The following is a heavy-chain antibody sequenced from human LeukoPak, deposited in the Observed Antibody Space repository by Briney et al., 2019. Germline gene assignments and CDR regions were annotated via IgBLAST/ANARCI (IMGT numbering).Heavy chain of an antibody. J-gene: IGHJ1*01. CDR1: GFTFNTYA. D-gene: IGHD6-13*01. Sequence: PGRSLRLSCAASGFTFNTYAVHWVRQAPGKGLEWVALISYDGANKYYADSVKGRFTISRDNSKNTLYLQMNSLRAEDTAVYYCATDYSSSWYQYFQHWGQGTLVTVSS. CDR2: ISYDGANK. V-gene: IGHV3-30-3*01. CDR3: ATDYSSSWYQYFQH.